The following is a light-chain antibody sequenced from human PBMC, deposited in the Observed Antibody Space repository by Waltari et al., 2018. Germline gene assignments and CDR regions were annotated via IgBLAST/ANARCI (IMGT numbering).Light chain of an antibody. Sequence: DIQMTQSPSTLSASVGDRVTITCRASQNSNKWLAWYQQKPGKAPNLLIYDASSLETGVPSRFSGSGSGTEFTLTINSLQPDDFATYYCQQYNSYPGLTFGGGTTVEIK. CDR1: QNSNKW. CDR3: QQYNSYPGLT. CDR2: DAS. J-gene: IGKJ4*01. V-gene: IGKV1-5*01.